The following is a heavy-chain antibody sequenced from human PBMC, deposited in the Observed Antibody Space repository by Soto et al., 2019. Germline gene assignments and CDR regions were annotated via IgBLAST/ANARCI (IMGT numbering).Heavy chain of an antibody. J-gene: IGHJ4*02. D-gene: IGHD5-12*01. V-gene: IGHV4-34*01. Sequence: QVQLQQWGAGLLKPSETLSLNCAVTGGSLSGYYWSWIRQPPGKGLEWIGEVKDGGHTNYSPSLRGRVTISSDTSNNQFSLRLNSGNAADTGVYYCARGQEGVVATHWDQGSLVTVSS. CDR3: ARGQEGVVATH. CDR1: GGSLSGYY. CDR2: VKDGGHT.